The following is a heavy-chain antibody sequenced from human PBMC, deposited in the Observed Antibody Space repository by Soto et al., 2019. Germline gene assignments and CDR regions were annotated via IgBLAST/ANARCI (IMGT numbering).Heavy chain of an antibody. J-gene: IGHJ4*02. V-gene: IGHV3-33*03. D-gene: IGHD6-19*01. CDR2: IWYDGSNE. CDR3: AKATLEYTTGWTDIDY. CDR1: GFTFRSYG. Sequence: QVQLVESGGGVVQPGRSLRLSCAASGFTFRSYGMHWVRQAPGKGLEWVALIWYDGSNEYYADSVKGRFTISRDNSKNTMYLQMNSLRAEDTAVYYCAKATLEYTTGWTDIDYWGQGTLVTVSS.